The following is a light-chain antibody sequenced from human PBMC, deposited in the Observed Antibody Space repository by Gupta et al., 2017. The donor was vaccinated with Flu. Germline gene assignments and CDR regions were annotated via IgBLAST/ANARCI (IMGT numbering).Light chain of an antibody. V-gene: IGLV1-40*01. CDR1: SSNIGAGYD. J-gene: IGLJ2*01. CDR3: QSYDSSLSGRVV. CDR2: GNS. Sequence: QSVLTQPPSVSGAPGQRVTISCTGSSSNIGAGYDVHWYQQLPGTAPNLLIYGNSSRPSGVPDRFSGSKSGTSASLAITGLQAEDEADYYCQSYDSSLSGRVVFGGGTKLTVL.